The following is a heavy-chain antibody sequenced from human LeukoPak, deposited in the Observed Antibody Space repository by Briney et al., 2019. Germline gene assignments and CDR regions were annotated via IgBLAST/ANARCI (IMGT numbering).Heavy chain of an antibody. J-gene: IGHJ4*02. CDR3: ARGYDY. D-gene: IGHD3-22*01. V-gene: IGHV4-39*01. Sequence: PSETLSLTCTVSGGSIIGSTSYWGWLRQPPGKGLDWIGIINYSGSTYYNPSLRSRVTMSVDTSKNQFSLKLNSVTASDTAVYYCARGYDYWGQGTLVTVSS. CDR2: INYSGST. CDR1: GGSIIGSTSY.